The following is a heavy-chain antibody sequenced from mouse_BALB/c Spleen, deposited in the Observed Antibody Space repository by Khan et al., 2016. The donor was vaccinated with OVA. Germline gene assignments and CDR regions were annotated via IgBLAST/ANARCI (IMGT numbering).Heavy chain of an antibody. J-gene: IGHJ4*01. CDR2: ISSTGST. Sequence: EVQLVESGPGLVKPSQSLSLTCTVTGYSITSDYAWNWIRQFPGNKLEWMGYISSTGSTSYNPSLKSRISITRDISKNPFFLQLKSVTTEDTATYYCARSLYYSYGYALDCWGRGNSGTGSS. D-gene: IGHD2-12*01. V-gene: IGHV3-2*02. CDR1: GYSITSDYA. CDR3: ARSLYYSYGYALDC.